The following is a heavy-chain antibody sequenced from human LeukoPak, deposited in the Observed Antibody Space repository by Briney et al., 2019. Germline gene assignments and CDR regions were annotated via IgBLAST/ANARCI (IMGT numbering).Heavy chain of an antibody. D-gene: IGHD2-2*01. CDR3: ARDGVVVPAAPVYYYYYYMDV. CDR1: GYTFTGYY. V-gene: IGHV1-2*02. Sequence: ASVKVSCKASGYTFTGYYMHWVRQAPGQGIEWMGWINPNIGGTNCAQKCQGRVTMTRGTSISTAYMELSRLRSDDTAVYYCARDGVVVPAAPVYYYYYYMDVWGKGTTVTVSS. CDR2: INPNIGGT. J-gene: IGHJ6*03.